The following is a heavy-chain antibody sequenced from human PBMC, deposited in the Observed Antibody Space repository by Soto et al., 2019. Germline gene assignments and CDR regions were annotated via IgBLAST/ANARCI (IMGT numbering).Heavy chain of an antibody. J-gene: IGHJ6*02. CDR2: IYPGDSDT. V-gene: IGHV5-51*01. D-gene: IGHD3-3*01. CDR1: GYSFTSYW. CDR3: ARDLRNGYYDFWSGYSAYYYGMDV. Sequence: GESLKISCKGSGYSFTSYWIGWVRQMPGKGLEWMGIIYPGDSDTRYSPSFQGQVTISADKSISTAYLQWSSLRSEDTAVYYCARDLRNGYYDFWSGYSAYYYGMDVWGQGTTVTVSS.